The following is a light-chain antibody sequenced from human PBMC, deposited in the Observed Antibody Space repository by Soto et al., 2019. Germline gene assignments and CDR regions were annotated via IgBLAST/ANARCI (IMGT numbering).Light chain of an antibody. CDR1: SSNIGSHY. V-gene: IGLV1-47*01. CDR3: AAWDDSLGAYVV. J-gene: IGLJ2*01. CDR2: RNN. Sequence: QSVLTQPPSASGTPGQRVTISCSGSSSNIGSHYVYWYQQLPGTAPKLLIYRNNQRPSGVPDRFSGSKSGTSASLAISGLRSEDEADYYCAAWDDSLGAYVVFGGGTKLTVL.